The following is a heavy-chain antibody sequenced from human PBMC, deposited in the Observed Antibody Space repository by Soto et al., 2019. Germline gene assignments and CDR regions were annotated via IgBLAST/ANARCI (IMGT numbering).Heavy chain of an antibody. CDR2: ISPIGVST. CDR3: VKGEYYYDSGAYYPFDY. D-gene: IGHD3-22*01. J-gene: IGHJ4*02. V-gene: IGHV3-64D*06. CDR1: GCTFNIYA. Sequence: GASLRLSSSTSGCTFNIYAIQWIPQAPGKGLEYVSSISPIGVSTDYADSVKGRFAISRDNSKNTVFLQTSSLRAEDTVVYYCVKGEYYYDSGAYYPFDYWGQGT.